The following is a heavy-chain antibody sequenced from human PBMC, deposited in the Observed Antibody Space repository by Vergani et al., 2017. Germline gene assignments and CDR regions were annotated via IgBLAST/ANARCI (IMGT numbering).Heavy chain of an antibody. Sequence: QITLKESGPTLVKPTQTLTLTCTFSGFSLNTRGVSVAWIRQPPGKALDWLALIYWNDDQHYSPSLNNRVTITKDTSKNQVVLTMTNMDYVDTGTYYCVYRKTGCGTTGCFYPFYYYYYMDGWGKGTKVTVSS. CDR1: GFSLNTRGVS. J-gene: IGHJ6*03. CDR3: VYRKTGCGTTGCFYPFYYYYYMDG. CDR2: IYWNDDQ. V-gene: IGHV2-5*04. D-gene: IGHD1-7*01.